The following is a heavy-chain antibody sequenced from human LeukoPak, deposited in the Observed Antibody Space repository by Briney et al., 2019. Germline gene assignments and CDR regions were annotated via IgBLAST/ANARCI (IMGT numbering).Heavy chain of an antibody. D-gene: IGHD3-22*01. CDR1: GFTFNRYW. J-gene: IGHJ4*02. CDR3: ARDHYSSGYYLSAY. Sequence: GESLRLSCAASGFTFNRYWMHWGRQAPGKGLEWVAVISYDGSNKYYADSVKDRFTISRDNSKNTLYLQMNSLRAEDAAVYYCARDHYSSGYYLSAYWGQGTLVTVSS. CDR2: ISYDGSNK. V-gene: IGHV3-30-3*01.